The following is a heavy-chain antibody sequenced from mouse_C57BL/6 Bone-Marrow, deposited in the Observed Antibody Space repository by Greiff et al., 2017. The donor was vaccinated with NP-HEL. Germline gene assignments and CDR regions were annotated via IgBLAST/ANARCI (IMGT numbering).Heavy chain of an antibody. Sequence: EVQLVESGGGLVQPKGSLKLSCAASGFSFNTYAMNWVRQAPGKGLEWVARIRSKSNNYATYYADSVKDRFPISRDDSESMLYLQMNNLKTDDTAMYYCVRQGTIYDGYYAMDYWGQGTSVTVSS. CDR2: IRSKSNNYAT. J-gene: IGHJ4*01. D-gene: IGHD2-3*01. V-gene: IGHV10-1*01. CDR3: VRQGTIYDGYYAMDY. CDR1: GFSFNTYA.